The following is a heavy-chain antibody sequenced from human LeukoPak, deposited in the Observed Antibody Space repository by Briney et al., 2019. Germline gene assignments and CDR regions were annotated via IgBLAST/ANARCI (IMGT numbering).Heavy chain of an antibody. Sequence: PGGSLRLSCAASGFTFSSYGMHWVRQAPGKGLEWVAFIRYDGSNKYYADSVKGRFTISRDNSKNTLYLQMNSLRAEDTAVYYCAKIQYSSSWDDAFDIWGQGTMVTVSS. CDR2: IRYDGSNK. D-gene: IGHD6-13*01. CDR1: GFTFSSYG. CDR3: AKIQYSSSWDDAFDI. V-gene: IGHV3-30*02. J-gene: IGHJ3*02.